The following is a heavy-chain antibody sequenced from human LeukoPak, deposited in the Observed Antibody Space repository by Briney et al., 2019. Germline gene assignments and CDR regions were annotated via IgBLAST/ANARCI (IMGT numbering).Heavy chain of an antibody. D-gene: IGHD1-1*01. CDR3: AKARLERYYFDY. CDR1: GYTFTSYY. Sequence: ASVKVSCKASGYTFTSYYMHWVRQAPGQGLEWMGIINPSGGSTSYAQKFQGRVTMTRDMSTSTVYMELSSLRSEDTAVYYCAKARLERYYFDYWGQGTLVTVSS. CDR2: INPSGGST. J-gene: IGHJ4*02. V-gene: IGHV1-46*01.